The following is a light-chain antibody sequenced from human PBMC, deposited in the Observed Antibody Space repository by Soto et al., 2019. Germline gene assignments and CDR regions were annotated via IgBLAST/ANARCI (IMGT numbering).Light chain of an antibody. CDR1: SSDVGGYND. CDR2: DVS. J-gene: IGLJ1*01. Sequence: QSLLTQPASVSGSPGQSITISCTGTSSDVGGYNDVSWYQQHPGKAPKLMIYDVSNRPSGVSNRFSGSKSGNTASLTISGLQAEDEADYYCSSYTSSSTPRVFGTGTKVTVL. V-gene: IGLV2-14*03. CDR3: SSYTSSSTPRV.